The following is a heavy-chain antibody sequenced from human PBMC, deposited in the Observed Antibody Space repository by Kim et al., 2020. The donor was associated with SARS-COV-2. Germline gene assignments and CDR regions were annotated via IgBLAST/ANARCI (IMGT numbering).Heavy chain of an antibody. CDR3: ARGGPYDSSGYYNDY. D-gene: IGHD3-22*01. V-gene: IGHV4-39*07. CDR2: IYYSGST. CDR1: GGSISSSSYY. Sequence: SETLSLTCTVSGGSISSSSYYWGWIRQPPGKGLEWIGSIYYSGSTYYNPSLKSRVTISVDTSKNQFSLKLSSVTAADTAVYYCARGGPYDSSGYYNDYWGQGTLVTVSS. J-gene: IGHJ4*02.